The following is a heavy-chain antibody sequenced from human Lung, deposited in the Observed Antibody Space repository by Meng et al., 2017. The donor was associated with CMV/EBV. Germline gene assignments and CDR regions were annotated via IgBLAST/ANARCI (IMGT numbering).Heavy chain of an antibody. CDR1: TGYY. Sequence: TGYYMHWVRQAHGQGLEWMGWINPNSGGTNYAQKFQGRVTMTRDTSISTAYMELSRLRSDDTAVYYCARGDYYDSSGYYLNFYWFDPWGQGTLVTVSS. CDR3: ARGDYYDSSGYYLNFYWFDP. D-gene: IGHD3-22*01. V-gene: IGHV1-2*02. J-gene: IGHJ5*02. CDR2: INPNSGGT.